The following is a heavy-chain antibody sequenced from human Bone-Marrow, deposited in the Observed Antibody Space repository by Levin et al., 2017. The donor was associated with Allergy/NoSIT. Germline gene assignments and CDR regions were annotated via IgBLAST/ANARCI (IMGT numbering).Heavy chain of an antibody. V-gene: IGHV3-30*03. J-gene: IGHJ4*02. CDR1: GFAFSNHG. CDR2: VSYDGSDK. D-gene: IGHD2-15*01. CDR3: ARDVSFGRSVPSSWVDS. Sequence: GGSLRLSCAASGFAFSNHGMHWVRQAPGKGLEWVALVSYDGSDKFFAASVKGRFTISKDNSRNTVSLQMASLKVDDTALYFCARDVSFGRSVPSSWVDSWGQGTRVTVSS.